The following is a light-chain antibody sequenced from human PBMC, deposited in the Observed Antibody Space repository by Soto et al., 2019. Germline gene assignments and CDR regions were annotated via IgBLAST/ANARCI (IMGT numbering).Light chain of an antibody. CDR2: EAS. CDR3: SSYAGSNNLV. Sequence: QSALTQPPSASGSPGQSVTISCTGTSSDVGGYNYVSWYQQHPGKAPKLMIYEASKRPSGVPDRFSGSKSGNTASLTVSGLQAEDEPDYYCSSYAGSNNLVFGTGTKLTVL. CDR1: SSDVGGYNY. V-gene: IGLV2-8*01. J-gene: IGLJ1*01.